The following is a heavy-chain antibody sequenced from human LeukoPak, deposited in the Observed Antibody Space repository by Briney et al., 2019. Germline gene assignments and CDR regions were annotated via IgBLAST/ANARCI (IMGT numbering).Heavy chain of an antibody. Sequence: GGSLRLSCAASGFTFSSYAMHWVRQAPGKGLEWVAVISYDGSNKYYADSVKGRFTISRDNSKNTLYLQMNSLRAEDTAVCYCARATYGSESMDVWGKGTTVTISS. CDR1: GFTFSSYA. CDR2: ISYDGSNK. D-gene: IGHD3-10*01. V-gene: IGHV3-30*04. CDR3: ARATYGSESMDV. J-gene: IGHJ6*04.